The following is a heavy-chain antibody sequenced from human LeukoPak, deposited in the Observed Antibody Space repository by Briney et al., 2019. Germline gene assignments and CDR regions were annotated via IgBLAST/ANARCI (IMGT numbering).Heavy chain of an antibody. CDR1: GGSISSYY. V-gene: IGHV4-4*07. D-gene: IGHD2-15*01. J-gene: IGHJ4*02. Sequence: SETLSLTCTVSGGSISSYYWSWIRQPAGKGLEWIGRIYTSGSTNYNPSLKSRVTISVDTSKNQFSLKLSSVTAADTAVYYCARTYCSGGSCYWNDYWGQGTLVTVSS. CDR2: IYTSGST. CDR3: ARTYCSGGSCYWNDY.